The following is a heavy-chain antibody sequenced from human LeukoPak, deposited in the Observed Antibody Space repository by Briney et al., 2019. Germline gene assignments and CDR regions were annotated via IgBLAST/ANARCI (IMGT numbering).Heavy chain of an antibody. CDR2: INPNGSRT. CDR3: VGDRIGGSTAFES. D-gene: IGHD2/OR15-2a*01. J-gene: IGHJ4*02. Sequence: QPGGSLRLSCATSGFSFSSHWMHWVRQIPGKGLVWVARINPNGSRTNFADSVKGRFTISRDNARKTLYLQLNSLRVEDTSLYYCVGDRIGGSTAFESWGQGTLVTVSS. V-gene: IGHV3-74*01. CDR1: GFSFSSHW.